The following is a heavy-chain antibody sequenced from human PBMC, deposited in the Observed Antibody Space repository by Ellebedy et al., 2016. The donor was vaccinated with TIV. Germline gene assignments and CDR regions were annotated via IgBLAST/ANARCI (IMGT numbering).Heavy chain of an antibody. CDR3: TKRAEGWGFFDY. V-gene: IGHV3-7*05. CDR1: GFTFSSYW. CDR2: IKPDGGVT. D-gene: IGHD3-16*01. Sequence: GESLKISCAASGFTFSSYWMSWVRQAPGKGLEWVANIKPDGGVTYYVDSVEGRFTISRDNAKNSLYLQMNSLRAEDTAVYYCTKRAEGWGFFDYWGQGILVTVSS. J-gene: IGHJ4*02.